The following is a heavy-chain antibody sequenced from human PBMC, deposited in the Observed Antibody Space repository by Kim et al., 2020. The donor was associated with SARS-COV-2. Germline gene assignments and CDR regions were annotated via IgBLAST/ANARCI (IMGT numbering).Heavy chain of an antibody. Sequence: PSFQGQVTISADKSISTAYLQWSSLKASDTAMYYCARAARDYYDSSGYDYWGQGTLVTVSS. D-gene: IGHD3-22*01. CDR3: ARAARDYYDSSGYDY. J-gene: IGHJ4*02. V-gene: IGHV5-51*01.